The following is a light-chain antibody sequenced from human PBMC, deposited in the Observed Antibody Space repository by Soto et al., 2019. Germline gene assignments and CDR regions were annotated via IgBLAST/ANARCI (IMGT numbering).Light chain of an antibody. J-gene: IGKJ1*01. CDR3: QHYNNWPPWT. V-gene: IGKV3-15*01. CDR2: GAS. Sequence: EIVMTQSPATLSVSPGERATLSCRASQSVSSNLAWYQQKPGQAPRLLIYGASTRATGIPARFSGSGSGTECTLTISSLQSDDLAVDYCQHYNNWPPWTFGQGTKVEIK. CDR1: QSVSSN.